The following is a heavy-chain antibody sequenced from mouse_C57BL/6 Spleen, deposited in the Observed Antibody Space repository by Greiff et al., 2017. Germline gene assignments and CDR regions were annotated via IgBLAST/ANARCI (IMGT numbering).Heavy chain of an antibody. CDR3: ARTRDYGDFDV. V-gene: IGHV1-55*01. J-gene: IGHJ1*03. CDR1: GYTFTSYW. CDR2: LYPGSGST. Sequence: QVQLQQPGAELVKPGASVKMSCKASGYTFTSYWITWVKQRPGQGLEWIGDLYPGSGSTNYNEKFKSKATLTVETSASTAYMQLSSRTSEDSAVYYCARTRDYGDFDVWGTGTTVTVAS.